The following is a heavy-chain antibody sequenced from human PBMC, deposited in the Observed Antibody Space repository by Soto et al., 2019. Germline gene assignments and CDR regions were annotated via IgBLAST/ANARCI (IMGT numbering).Heavy chain of an antibody. Sequence: QVQLVQSGAEEKKPGASVKVSCETSGYTFTAYAIHWVRQAPGQRLEWMGWINAANGNTRYAQKFQTRLTITRDTSTSTAYMDLSSRRFDDAAVYYCARAAIGPSGGLSGHGDFWGQGTLVAVSS. D-gene: IGHD3-16*01. CDR1: GYTFTAYA. CDR3: ARAAIGPSGGLSGHGDF. CDR2: INAANGNT. J-gene: IGHJ4*02. V-gene: IGHV1-3*05.